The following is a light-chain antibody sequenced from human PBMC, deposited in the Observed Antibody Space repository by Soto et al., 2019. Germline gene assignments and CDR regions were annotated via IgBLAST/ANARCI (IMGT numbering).Light chain of an antibody. CDR2: DAS. V-gene: IGKV3-11*01. CDR1: QSVSSY. J-gene: IGKJ3*01. Sequence: IVLTQSPATLSLSPGERATLSCLASQSVSSYLAWYQQKPGQAPRLLIYDASNRATAIPPRFSGRESGPVFTPGISGVEPEDFAVYDCQQLSNWQRFTFGPGTKVDSK. CDR3: QQLSNWQRFT.